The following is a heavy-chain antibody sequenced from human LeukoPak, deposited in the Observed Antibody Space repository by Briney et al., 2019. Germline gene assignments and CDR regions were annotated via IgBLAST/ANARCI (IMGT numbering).Heavy chain of an antibody. Sequence: PGGSLRLSCAASGFTFSDYYMTWIRQAPGKGLEWLSYISDSGSTIYYADSVKGRFTISRDNAKNSLSLQMNSLRAEDTALYYCARAVGAGEGVDYWGQGTLVTVSS. V-gene: IGHV3-11*01. D-gene: IGHD1-26*01. CDR2: ISDSGSTI. CDR1: GFTFSDYY. J-gene: IGHJ4*02. CDR3: ARAVGAGEGVDY.